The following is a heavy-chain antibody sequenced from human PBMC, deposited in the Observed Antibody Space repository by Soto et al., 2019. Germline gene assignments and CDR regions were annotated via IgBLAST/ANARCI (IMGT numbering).Heavy chain of an antibody. CDR2: ISSSSSYT. J-gene: IGHJ5*02. D-gene: IGHD5-12*01. CDR3: PSHASPSGYDRMGEFDP. Sequence: GGSLRLSCAASGFTFSDYYMSWIRQAPGKGLEWVSYISSSSSYTNYADSVKGRFTISRDNAKNSLYLQMNTLRAEDTAVYHCPSHASPSGYDRMGEFDPWRQAILVTVSS. V-gene: IGHV3-11*03. CDR1: GFTFSDYY.